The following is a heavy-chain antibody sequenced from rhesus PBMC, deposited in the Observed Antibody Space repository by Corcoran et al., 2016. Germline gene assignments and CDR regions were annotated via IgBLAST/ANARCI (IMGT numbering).Heavy chain of an antibody. CDR2: IKSKAYGGTA. V-gene: IGHV3-184*01. J-gene: IGHJ4*01. CDR1: GFTFSNHY. CDR3: TRGLQNYFDY. Sequence: EVQLVESGGGLVQPGGSLRLSCAASGFTFSNHYMYWVRQAPGKGREWVGFIKSKAYGGTAEYAASVKGRFTISRDDSKSIAYLQMSSLKPEDTAVYYCTRGLQNYFDYWGQGVLVTVSS.